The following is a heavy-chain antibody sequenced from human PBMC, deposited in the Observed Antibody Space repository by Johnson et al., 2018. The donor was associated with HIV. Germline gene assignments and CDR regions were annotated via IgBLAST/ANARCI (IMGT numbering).Heavy chain of an antibody. CDR2: ISYDGSNK. J-gene: IGHJ3*02. V-gene: IGHV3-30*19. CDR3: ARYKAVGYSSGWHAFDI. CDR1: GFTFSSYG. Sequence: QVQLVESGGGVVQPGRSLRLSCAASGFTFSSYGVHWVRQAPGKGLEWVAVISYDGSNKYYADSVKGRFTISRDNAKNTLYLQMNSLRAEDTAVYYCARYKAVGYSSGWHAFDIWGQGTMVTVSS. D-gene: IGHD6-19*01.